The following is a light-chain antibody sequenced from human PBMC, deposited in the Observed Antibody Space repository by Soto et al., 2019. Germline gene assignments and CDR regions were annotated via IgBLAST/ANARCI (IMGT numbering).Light chain of an antibody. CDR3: FSYAGSRV. J-gene: IGLJ3*02. Sequence: QSVLTQPRSVSGSPGQSVTISCTGSSSDVGEYNYVSWYQHHPGNAPKLMIYDVSKRPSGVPDRFSGSKSGNTASLTISGLQAEDEANYYCFSYAGSRVFGVGTKLTVL. CDR2: DVS. CDR1: SSDVGEYNY. V-gene: IGLV2-11*01.